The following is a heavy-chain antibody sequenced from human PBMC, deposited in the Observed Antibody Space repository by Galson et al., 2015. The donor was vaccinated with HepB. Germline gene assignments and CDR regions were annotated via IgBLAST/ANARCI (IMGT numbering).Heavy chain of an antibody. J-gene: IGHJ4*02. CDR1: RFTFSSYA. D-gene: IGHD2-2*01. CDR3: AKGRQSPTSCLDY. V-gene: IGHV3-23*01. CDR2: IGGSGRNR. Sequence: SLRLSCAASRFTFSSYAMTWVRQVPGKGLEWVSTIGGSGRNRYYSESVKGRFTISRDNSENTLYLQMNSLRAEDTATYYCAKGRQSPTSCLDYWGQGILVTVSS.